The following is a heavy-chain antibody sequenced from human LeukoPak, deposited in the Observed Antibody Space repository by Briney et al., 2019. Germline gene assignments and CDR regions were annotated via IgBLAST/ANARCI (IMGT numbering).Heavy chain of an antibody. D-gene: IGHD3-22*01. J-gene: IGHJ4*02. V-gene: IGHV3-23*01. CDR1: GFSFSNYA. CDR2: VTISGDST. Sequence: PGGSLRLSCAASGFSFSNYAMTWVRQAPGKGLEWVSTVTISGDSTYYADSVKGRFPISRDNAKNTLYLQMSSLRAEDTAVYFCARGRDDSSSSTWEYWGQGTLVTVSS. CDR3: ARGRDDSSSSTWEY.